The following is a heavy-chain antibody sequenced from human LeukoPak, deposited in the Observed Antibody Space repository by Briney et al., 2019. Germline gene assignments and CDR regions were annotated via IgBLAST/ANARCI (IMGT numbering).Heavy chain of an antibody. J-gene: IGHJ4*02. CDR3: AKDLYGSGSRPYYFDY. D-gene: IGHD3-10*01. V-gene: IGHV3-74*01. CDR2: FIGNESST. Sequence: GGSLRLSCAASGFTFSSYWMYWVRQAPGKGLVWVSRFIGNESSTNYADSVEGRFTISRDNAKNTLYLQMNSLRAEDTAVYYCAKDLYGSGSRPYYFDYWGQGTLVTVSS. CDR1: GFTFSSYW.